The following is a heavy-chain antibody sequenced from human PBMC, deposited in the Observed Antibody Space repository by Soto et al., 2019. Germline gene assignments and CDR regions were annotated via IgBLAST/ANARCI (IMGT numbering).Heavy chain of an antibody. CDR2: IYHSGST. V-gene: IGHV4-38-2*02. J-gene: IGHJ4*02. CDR1: GYSISSGYY. CDR3: AREGGSSWHRNFDY. Sequence: LSLTCAVSGYSISSGYYWGWIRQPPGKGLEWIGSIYHSGSTYYNPSLKSRVTISVDTSKNQFSLKLSSVTAADTAVYYCAREGGSSWHRNFDYWGLGTLVTVSS. D-gene: IGHD6-13*01.